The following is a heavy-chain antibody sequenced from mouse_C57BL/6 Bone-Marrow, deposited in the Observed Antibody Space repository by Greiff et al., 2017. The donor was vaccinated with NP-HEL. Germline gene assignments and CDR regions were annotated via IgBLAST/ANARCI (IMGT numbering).Heavy chain of an antibody. J-gene: IGHJ2*01. D-gene: IGHD1-1*01. Sequence: QVQLQQSGAELVRPGASVTLSCKASGYTFTDYEMHWVKQTPVHGLEWIGAIDPETGGTAYNQKFKGKAILTADKSSRTAYMELRSLTSEDSAVYYCTPRGGTTVVAKGKAYYVDYWGQGTTLTVSS. CDR1: GYTFTDYE. CDR2: IDPETGGT. CDR3: TPRGGTTVVAKGKAYYVDY. V-gene: IGHV1-15*01.